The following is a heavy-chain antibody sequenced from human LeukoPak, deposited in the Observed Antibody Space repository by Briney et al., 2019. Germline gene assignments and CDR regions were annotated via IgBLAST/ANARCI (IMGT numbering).Heavy chain of an antibody. CDR1: GDSVSSNSAA. CDR2: TYYRSKWYN. V-gene: IGHV6-1*01. CDR3: ARAPITMIESNWFDP. J-gene: IGHJ5*02. D-gene: IGHD3-22*01. Sequence: SQTLSLTCAISGDSVSSNSAAWNWIRQSPSRGLEWLERTYYRSKWYNDYAVSVKSRITINPDTSKNQFSLQLNSVTPEDTAVYYCARAPITMIESNWFDPWGQGTLVTVSS.